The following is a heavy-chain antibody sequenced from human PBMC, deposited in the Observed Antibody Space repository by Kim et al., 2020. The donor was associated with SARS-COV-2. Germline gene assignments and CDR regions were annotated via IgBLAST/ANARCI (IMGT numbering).Heavy chain of an antibody. J-gene: IGHJ4*02. V-gene: IGHV4-34*01. Sequence: NPSLKSRVTISLDTSKNQFSLKLSSVTAADTAVYYCARAHQKRSSTSFGYWGQGTLVTVSS. D-gene: IGHD2-2*01. CDR3: ARAHQKRSSTSFGY.